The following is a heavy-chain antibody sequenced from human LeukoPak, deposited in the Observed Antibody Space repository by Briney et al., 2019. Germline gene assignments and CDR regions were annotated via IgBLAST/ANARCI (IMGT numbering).Heavy chain of an antibody. CDR3: ARVGEGAVVDY. Sequence: GGSLRLSCSASGFPFSSYAMHWVRQAPGKGLEYVSAISDSGGSTYYADSVKGRFTISRDNSKNTLYLQMSSLRAEDTAVYFCARVGEGAVVDYWGQGTLVTVSS. D-gene: IGHD6-19*01. CDR2: ISDSGGST. CDR1: GFPFSSYA. V-gene: IGHV3-64D*09. J-gene: IGHJ4*02.